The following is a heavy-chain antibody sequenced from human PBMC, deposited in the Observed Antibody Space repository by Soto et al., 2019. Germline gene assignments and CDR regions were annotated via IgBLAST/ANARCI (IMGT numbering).Heavy chain of an antibody. V-gene: IGHV3-30-3*01. J-gene: IGHJ6*02. CDR3: ARGLGCSATRCLDYYYYYGMDV. CDR2: ISFDGSKK. CDR1: GFTFNTYA. Sequence: TGGSLRLSCAASGFTFNTYAINWVRQAPGKGLEWVAVISFDGSKKYYADSVKGRFTISRDNSKNTPYLQMNSLRTEDTAVYYCARGLGCSATRCLDYYYYYGMDVWGQGTTVTVSS. D-gene: IGHD2-2*01.